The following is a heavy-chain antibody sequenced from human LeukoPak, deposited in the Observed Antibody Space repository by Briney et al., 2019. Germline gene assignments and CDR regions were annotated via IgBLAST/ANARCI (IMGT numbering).Heavy chain of an antibody. D-gene: IGHD2-15*01. CDR3: GREAYCSGGSCYSGVCDI. CDR2: ISSNGGST. CDR1: GFTFSSDA. V-gene: IGHV3-64*01. Sequence: PGRSLRLSCAAAGFTFSSDAMHWVRQAPGKGLEYVSAISSNGGSTYYANSVKGRFTISRDNSKNTLYLQMGSLRAEDMAVYYCGREAYCSGGSCYSGVCDIWGQGTRVTVSS. J-gene: IGHJ3*02.